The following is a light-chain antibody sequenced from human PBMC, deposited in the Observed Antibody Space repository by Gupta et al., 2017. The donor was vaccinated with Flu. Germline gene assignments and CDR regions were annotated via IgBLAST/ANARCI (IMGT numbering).Light chain of an antibody. V-gene: IGLV3-21*03. CDR2: YDS. CDR1: NIGSKS. J-gene: IGLJ2*01. CDR3: QVSDSTSFPLV. Sequence: GKTATITRGGTNIGSKSVHWYQQKTGQAPVLFVYYDSDRSSGIPGRFSGSNSGNTATVTTSRVEAGDEADYYCQVSDSTSFPLVFGGGTKLTVL.